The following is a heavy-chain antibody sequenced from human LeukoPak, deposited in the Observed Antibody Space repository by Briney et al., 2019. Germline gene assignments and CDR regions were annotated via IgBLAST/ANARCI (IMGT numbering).Heavy chain of an antibody. J-gene: IGHJ4*02. Sequence: PSGGSLRLSCAASGFTFSNYWMSWVRQAPGKGLEWVANIKQDGSEKYYVDSVKGRFTISRDNAKNSLFLQMNSLRAEDTAVYYCARGELVPNYWGQGTLVTVSS. CDR2: IKQDGSEK. D-gene: IGHD6-6*01. CDR1: GFTFSNYW. CDR3: ARGELVPNY. V-gene: IGHV3-7*03.